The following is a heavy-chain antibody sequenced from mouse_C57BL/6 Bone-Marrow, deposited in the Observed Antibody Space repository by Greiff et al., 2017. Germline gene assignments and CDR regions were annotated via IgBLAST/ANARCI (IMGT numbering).Heavy chain of an antibody. CDR2: ISNLAYSI. J-gene: IGHJ4*01. V-gene: IGHV5-15*01. D-gene: IGHD3-2*02. CDR1: GFTFSDYG. Sequence: EVQGVESGGGLVQPGGSLKLSCAASGFTFSDYGMAWVRQAPRKGPEWVAFISNLAYSIYYADTVTGRFTISRENAKNTLYLEMSSLRSEDTAMYYCARTAQAKNYAMDYWGQGTSVTVSS. CDR3: ARTAQAKNYAMDY.